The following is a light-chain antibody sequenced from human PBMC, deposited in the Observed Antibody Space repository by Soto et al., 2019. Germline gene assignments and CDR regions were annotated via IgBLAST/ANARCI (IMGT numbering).Light chain of an antibody. CDR3: HQNYNIPQVT. J-gene: IGKJ4*01. Sequence: DIQMTQSPSSLSTSVGVRVTITCRASESVGNHLHWYQQRPGKAPKLLIFSTSNLQSGVPSRFSGSGSGTELTLTISSLQPDDFATYFCHQNYNIPQVTFGGGTKVDIK. V-gene: IGKV1-39*01. CDR2: STS. CDR1: ESVGNH.